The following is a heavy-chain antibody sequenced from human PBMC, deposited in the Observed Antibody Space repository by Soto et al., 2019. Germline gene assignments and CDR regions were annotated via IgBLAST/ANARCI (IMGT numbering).Heavy chain of an antibody. CDR1: GGTFSRYA. V-gene: IGHV1-69*13. Sequence: SVKVSCKASGGTFSRYALNWVRQAPGQGPEWMGGIVPIFGKPKYAQKFQGRVTITADESTSTAYMELSSLRSEDTAVYYCARGVDYDSSAYYFFFWGQGTLVTVSS. CDR3: ARGVDYDSSAYYFFF. CDR2: IVPIFGKP. J-gene: IGHJ4*02. D-gene: IGHD3-22*01.